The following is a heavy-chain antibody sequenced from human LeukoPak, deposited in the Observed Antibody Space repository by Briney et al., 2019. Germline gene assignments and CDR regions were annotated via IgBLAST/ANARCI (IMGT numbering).Heavy chain of an antibody. CDR1: GGSFSGYY. D-gene: IGHD2-2*01. V-gene: IGHV4-34*01. J-gene: IGHJ5*01. Sequence: SETLSLTCAVYGGSFSGYYWSWIRQPPGKGLEWIGEINHSGSTNYNPSLKSRVTISVDTSKNQFSLKLSSVTAADTAVYYCARAPPPPIDIVVVPAAHSDWFDSWGQGTLVTVSS. CDR2: INHSGST. CDR3: ARAPPPPIDIVVVPAAHSDWFDS.